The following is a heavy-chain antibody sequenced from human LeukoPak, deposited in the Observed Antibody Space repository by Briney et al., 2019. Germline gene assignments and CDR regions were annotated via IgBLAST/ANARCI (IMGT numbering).Heavy chain of an antibody. Sequence: GASVKVSCKASGGTFSSYAISWVRQAPGQGLEWMGGIIPIFGTANYAQKFQGRVTITADESTSTAYMELRSLRSDDTAVYYCARDNGGYLGNWFDPWGQGTLVTASS. J-gene: IGHJ5*02. CDR3: ARDNGGYLGNWFDP. CDR2: IIPIFGTA. V-gene: IGHV1-69*13. CDR1: GGTFSSYA. D-gene: IGHD2-8*01.